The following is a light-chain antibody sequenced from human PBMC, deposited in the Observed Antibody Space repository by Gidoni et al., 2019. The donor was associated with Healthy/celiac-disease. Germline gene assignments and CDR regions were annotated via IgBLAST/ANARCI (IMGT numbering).Light chain of an antibody. CDR1: QSISSW. CDR2: DAS. CDR3: QQYNSYAGT. V-gene: IGKV1-5*01. J-gene: IGKJ1*01. Sequence: DIQMTQSPSTLSASVGDRVTITCRASQSISSWLAWYQQKPGKAPKLLIYDASSLESGVPSRFSGSGSGTEFTITISSLQPDDFANDYCQQYNSYAGTFGQGTKVEIE.